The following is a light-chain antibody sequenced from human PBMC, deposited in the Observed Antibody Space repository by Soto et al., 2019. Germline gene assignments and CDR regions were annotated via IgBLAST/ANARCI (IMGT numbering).Light chain of an antibody. V-gene: IGLV1-44*01. CDR1: RSNIGTYY. CDR3: AAWDDSLNGRV. CDR2: TNN. J-gene: IGLJ3*02. Sequence: QYVLTQPPSASGTPGHRVTISCSGSRSNIGTYYVSWYQQLPGAAPKLLIYTNNQRPSGVPDRFSGSKSGTSASLAITGLQSEDEADYYCAAWDDSLNGRVFGGGTKVTVL.